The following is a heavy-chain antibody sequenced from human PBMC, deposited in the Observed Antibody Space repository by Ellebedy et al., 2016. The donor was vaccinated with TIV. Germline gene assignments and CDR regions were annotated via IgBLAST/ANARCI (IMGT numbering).Heavy chain of an antibody. CDR2: ISAYNGHT. J-gene: IGHJ4*02. D-gene: IGHD1-26*01. CDR1: GGTDRSYA. Sequence: AASVKVSCKASGGTDRSYAFSWVRQAPGQGLEWMGWISAYNGHTNYAEKLQGRVTMTTDTSTSTAHMELRDLTSGDTAVYYCTRDYIVGTTIGYWGQGTLVTVSS. CDR3: TRDYIVGTTIGY. V-gene: IGHV1-18*01.